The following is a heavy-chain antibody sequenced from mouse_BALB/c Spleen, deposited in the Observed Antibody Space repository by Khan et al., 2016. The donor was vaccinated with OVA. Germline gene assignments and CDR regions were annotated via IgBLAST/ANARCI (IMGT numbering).Heavy chain of an antibody. V-gene: IGHV3-2*02. CDR2: ISSTGST. D-gene: IGHD2-4*01. CDR3: ARSLYYNYGYALDF. CDR1: GYSITSEYA. Sequence: EVKLLESGPGLVKPSQSLSLTCTVTGYSITSEYAWNWIRQFPGNKLEWMGYISSTGSTSYNPSLKSRISITRDTSKNQFFLQLKSVTTEDTATYYCARSLYYNYGYALDFWGRGTSVTVSS. J-gene: IGHJ4*01.